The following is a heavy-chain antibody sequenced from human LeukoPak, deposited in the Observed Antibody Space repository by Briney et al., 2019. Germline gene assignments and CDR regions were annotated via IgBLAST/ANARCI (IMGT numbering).Heavy chain of an antibody. D-gene: IGHD3-22*01. CDR3: ASDGPGYYDSSGYYYGALDY. J-gene: IGHJ4*02. CDR1: GYTFTSYG. CDR2: ISAYNGNT. V-gene: IGHV1-18*01. Sequence: ASVKVSCKASGYTFTSYGISWVRQAPGQGLEWMGWISAYNGNTNYAQKLQGRVTMTTDTSTSTAYMELRSLRSDDTAVYYCASDGPGYYDSSGYYYGALDYWGQGTLVTVSS.